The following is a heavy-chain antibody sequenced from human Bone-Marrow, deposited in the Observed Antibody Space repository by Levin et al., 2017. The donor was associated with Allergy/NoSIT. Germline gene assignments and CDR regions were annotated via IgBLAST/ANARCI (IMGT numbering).Heavy chain of an antibody. D-gene: IGHD3-10*01. CDR2: IYHSGST. CDR3: ARGGRWSFSYYFDY. CDR1: GGSFTGYF. Sequence: SQTLSLTCAVDGGSFTGYFWTWIRQPPGKGLEWIGEIYHSGSTKYNPSLTSRVTISVDTSKKEFSLNLSSVTAADTAVFYCARGGRWSFSYYFDYWGQGTRVTVSS. J-gene: IGHJ4*02. V-gene: IGHV4-34*01.